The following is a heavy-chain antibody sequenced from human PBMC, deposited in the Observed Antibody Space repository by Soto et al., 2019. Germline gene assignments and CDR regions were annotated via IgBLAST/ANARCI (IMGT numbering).Heavy chain of an antibody. Sequence: GGALRLSCASSGFTFSSYSMNWVRQAPGKGLEWVSYISSSSSTIYYADSVKGRFTISRDNAKNSLYLQMNSLRDEDTAVYYCARGPYYYDSSGYFGDAFDIWGQGTMVTVSS. V-gene: IGHV3-48*02. CDR3: ARGPYYYDSSGYFGDAFDI. CDR2: ISSSSSTI. J-gene: IGHJ3*02. CDR1: GFTFSSYS. D-gene: IGHD3-22*01.